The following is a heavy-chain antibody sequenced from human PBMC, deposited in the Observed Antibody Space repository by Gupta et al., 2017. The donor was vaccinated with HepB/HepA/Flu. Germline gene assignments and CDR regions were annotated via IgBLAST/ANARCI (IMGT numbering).Heavy chain of an antibody. V-gene: IGHV3-66*01. CDR3: ARVGGSGSYYRT. D-gene: IGHD3-10*01. Sequence: EVQLVASGGGLVQPGGSLRLSCAASGFTVGSNYMTWVRQAPGKGLEWVSLINSGGSTYYTGSVEGRFTISRDSYKNTLYLQMNSLEAEDTAVYYGARVGGSGSYYRTWGQGILVTVSS. J-gene: IGHJ4*02. CDR2: INSGGST. CDR1: GFTVGSNY.